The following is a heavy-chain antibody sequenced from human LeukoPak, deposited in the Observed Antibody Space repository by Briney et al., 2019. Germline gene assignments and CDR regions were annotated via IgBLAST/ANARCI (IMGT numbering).Heavy chain of an antibody. D-gene: IGHD3-10*01. CDR1: GFTFSTYG. V-gene: IGHV3-23*01. CDR3: ARVRVNYYGSGSYYIGWFDP. Sequence: PGGSLRLSCAASGFTFSTYGMSWVRQAPGKGLEWVSGISGSVDSTYYADSVKGRFTISRDNSKNTLYLQMNSLRAEDTAVYYCARVRVNYYGSGSYYIGWFDPWGQGTLVTVSS. J-gene: IGHJ5*02. CDR2: ISGSVDST.